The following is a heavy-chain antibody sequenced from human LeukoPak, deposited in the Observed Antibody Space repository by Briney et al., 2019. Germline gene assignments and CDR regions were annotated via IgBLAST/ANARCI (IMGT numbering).Heavy chain of an antibody. CDR3: TRLKYCSSTSCYSGPFDV. V-gene: IGHV5-51*01. CDR2: IYPGDSDT. CDR1: GYSFTSYW. D-gene: IGHD2-2*01. Sequence: GESLKISCKGSGYSFTSYWIGWVRQMPGKGLEWMGIIYPGDSDTRYSPSFQGQVTISADKSISTAYLQWSSLEASDTAMYYCTRLKYCSSTSCYSGPFDVWGQGTMVTVSS. J-gene: IGHJ3*01.